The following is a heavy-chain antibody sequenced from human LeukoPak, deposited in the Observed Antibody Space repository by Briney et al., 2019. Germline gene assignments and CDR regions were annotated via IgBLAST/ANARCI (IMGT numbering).Heavy chain of an antibody. CDR3: ARGADGVSSNSRGWFDP. V-gene: IGHV3-21*01. Sequence: AGGSLRLSCAASGFTFSSYSMNWVRRVPGKGLEWVSSISTSSSYIYYADSVRGRFTISRDNAKNSLYLQMNSLRAEDTAVYSCARGADGVSSNSRGWFDPWGQGTLVTVSS. D-gene: IGHD2-15*01. CDR1: GFTFSSYS. J-gene: IGHJ5*02. CDR2: ISTSSSYI.